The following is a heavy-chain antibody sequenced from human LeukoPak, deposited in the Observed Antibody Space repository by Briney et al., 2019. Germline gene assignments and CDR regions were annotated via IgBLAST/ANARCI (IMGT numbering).Heavy chain of an antibody. Sequence: SETLSLTCTVSGRSFTSFYRSWIRQPAGKRLAWIGRFFSSGTTNYNPSFKSRATISKDKSKNQFYLKLTPVTAADTAVYYCARYSGIYGHDYWGQGTLVSVSS. D-gene: IGHD3-10*01. J-gene: IGHJ4*02. CDR1: GRSFTSFY. V-gene: IGHV4-4*07. CDR2: FFSSGTT. CDR3: ARYSGIYGHDY.